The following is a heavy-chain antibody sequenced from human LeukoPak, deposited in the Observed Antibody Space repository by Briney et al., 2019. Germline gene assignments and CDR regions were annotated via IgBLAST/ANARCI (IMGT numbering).Heavy chain of an antibody. CDR1: GGSISSSSYY. V-gene: IGHV4-39*01. D-gene: IGHD3-10*01. Sequence: SETLSLTCTVSGGSISSSSYYWGWIRQPPGKGLEWIGSIYYSGSTYYNPSLKSRVTISVDTSKNQFSQKLSSVTAADTAVYYCASSVLWFGAPGWFDPWGQGTLVTVSS. CDR3: ASSVLWFGAPGWFDP. CDR2: IYYSGST. J-gene: IGHJ5*02.